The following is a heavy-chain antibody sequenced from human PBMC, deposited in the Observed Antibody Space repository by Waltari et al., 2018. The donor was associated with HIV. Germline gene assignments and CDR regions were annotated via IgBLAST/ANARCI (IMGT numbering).Heavy chain of an antibody. V-gene: IGHV3-33*01. J-gene: IGHJ4*02. CDR1: GLPFNKYG. D-gene: IGHD6-6*01. CDR2: IWYDGSNK. CDR3: ARDRGGSSSLVLDS. Sequence: QVQLVESGGGVVQPGRSLRLACAASGLPFNKYGMHWVRQAPGKGLEWVAVIWYDGSNKYYADSVKGRFTISRDNSKNRLYLQMNSLRAEDTAVYYCARDRGGSSSLVLDSWGQGTLVTVSS.